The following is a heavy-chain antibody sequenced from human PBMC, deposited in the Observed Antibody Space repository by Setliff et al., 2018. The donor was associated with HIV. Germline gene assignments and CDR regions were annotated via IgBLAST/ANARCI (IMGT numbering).Heavy chain of an antibody. J-gene: IGHJ3*02. CDR1: GGSISSGGYY. CDR2: IYYSGNT. Sequence: PSQTLSLTCTVSGGSISSGGYYWSWIRQHPGRGLEWIGYIYYSGNTYYNPSLKSRLTISVDTPKNPFPLKLSSVTAADTAVYYCARAFCSSASCYGGGDAFDIWGQGTMVTVSS. V-gene: IGHV4-31*03. CDR3: ARAFCSSASCYGGGDAFDI. D-gene: IGHD2-2*01.